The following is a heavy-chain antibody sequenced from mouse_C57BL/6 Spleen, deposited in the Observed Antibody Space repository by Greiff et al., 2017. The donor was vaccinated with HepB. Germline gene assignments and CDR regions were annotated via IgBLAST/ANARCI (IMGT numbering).Heavy chain of an antibody. CDR3: ARGAYYDAGGYAMDY. CDR1: GYTFTDYY. Sequence: EVQLQQSGPELVKPGASVKISCKASGYTFTDYYMNWVKQSHGKSLEWIGDINPNNGGTSYNQKFKGKAILTVDKSSSTAYMELRSLTSEDSAVYYCARGAYYDAGGYAMDYWGQGTSVTVSS. CDR2: INPNNGGT. V-gene: IGHV1-26*01. D-gene: IGHD2-4*01. J-gene: IGHJ4*01.